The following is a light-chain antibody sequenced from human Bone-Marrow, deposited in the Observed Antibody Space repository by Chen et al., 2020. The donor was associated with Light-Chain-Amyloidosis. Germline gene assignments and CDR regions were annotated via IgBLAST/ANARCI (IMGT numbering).Light chain of an antibody. CDR1: SSNIGNNY. CDR2: DNN. J-gene: IGLJ2*01. CDR3: GTWDSSLSAVV. V-gene: IGLV1-51*01. Sequence: QSVLTHPPSVSAPPGQKFTLSCSGSSSNIGNNYVSWYQQLPGTAPKLLIYDNNKRPAGIPDRFSGSKSGTSATLGITGLQTGDEADYYCGTWDSSLSAVVFGGGTKLTVL.